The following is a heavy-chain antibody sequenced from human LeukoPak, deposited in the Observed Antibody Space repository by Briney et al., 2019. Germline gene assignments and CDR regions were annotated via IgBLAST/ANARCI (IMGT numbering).Heavy chain of an antibody. J-gene: IGHJ6*02. CDR3: ARGYTHGLDV. CDR2: ISGSNNYI. D-gene: IGHD5-18*01. V-gene: IGHV3-21*01. Sequence: GGSLRLSCAASGFTFSSYIMNGVRQAPGKGLEWVSSISGSNNYIYYADSVKGRFTISRDNAKNSLYLKMNNLRADDTAVYYCARGYTHGLDVWGQGTTVTVSS. CDR1: GFTFSSYI.